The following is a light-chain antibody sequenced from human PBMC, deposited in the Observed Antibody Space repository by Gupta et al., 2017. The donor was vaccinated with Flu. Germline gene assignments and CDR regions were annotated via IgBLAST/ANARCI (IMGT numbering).Light chain of an antibody. V-gene: IGKV3-20*01. CDR1: QSVSSSY. CDR3: QHYGSTPYT. Sequence: GTLSLSPGERATISCRASQSVSSSYLAWYQQKPGQAPRLLIYGASSRATGIPDRFSGSGSGTDFTLTISRLEPEDFAMYYCQHYGSTPYTFGQGTKLEIK. CDR2: GAS. J-gene: IGKJ2*01.